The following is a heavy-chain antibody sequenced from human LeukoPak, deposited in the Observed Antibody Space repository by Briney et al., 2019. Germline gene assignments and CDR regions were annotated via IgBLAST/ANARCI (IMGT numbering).Heavy chain of an antibody. V-gene: IGHV3-30*02. CDR3: AKDTAAAKYYFDY. CDR2: VRYDGNNK. J-gene: IGHJ4*02. D-gene: IGHD6-13*01. Sequence: GGPLRLSCAASGFSFSSFGMHWVRQAPGKGLEWVAFVRYDGNNKYYADSVKGRFTISRDNSKSTLYPQMDSLRAEDTAVYYCAKDTAAAKYYFDYGGQGTLVTVSS. CDR1: GFSFSSFG.